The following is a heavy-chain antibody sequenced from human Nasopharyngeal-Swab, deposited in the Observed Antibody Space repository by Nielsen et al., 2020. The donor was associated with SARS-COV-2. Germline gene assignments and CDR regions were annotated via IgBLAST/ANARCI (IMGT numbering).Heavy chain of an antibody. J-gene: IGHJ4*02. CDR1: GYTFTSYY. CDR3: ARGPRPKRHLDY. D-gene: IGHD1-1*01. Sequence: ASVKVSCKASGYTFTSYYMHWVRQAPGRGLEWVGWMNLDSGDTHYAQEFQGKVTLTRDTSRSTAYMELSSLRSEDTAVYYCARGPRPKRHLDYWGQGTLVTVSS. V-gene: IGHV1-8*02. CDR2: MNLDSGDT.